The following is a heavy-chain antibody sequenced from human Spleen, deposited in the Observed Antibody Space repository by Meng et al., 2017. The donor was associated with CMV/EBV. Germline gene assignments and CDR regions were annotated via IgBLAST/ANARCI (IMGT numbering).Heavy chain of an antibody. J-gene: IGHJ4*02. CDR1: GYTFTSSG. Sequence: KASGYTFTSSGVSWVRQAPGQGLEWMGWINPNSGGTNYAQKFQGRVTMTRDTSISTAYMELSRLRSDDTAVYYCARGGEVVPAAIRNYWGQGTLVTVSS. D-gene: IGHD2-2*01. V-gene: IGHV1-2*02. CDR2: INPNSGGT. CDR3: ARGGEVVPAAIRNY.